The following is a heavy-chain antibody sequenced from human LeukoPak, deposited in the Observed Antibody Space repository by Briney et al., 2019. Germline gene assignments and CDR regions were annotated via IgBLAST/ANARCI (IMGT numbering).Heavy chain of an antibody. CDR3: AREPGILGATTIRFFDY. V-gene: IGHV6-1*01. CDR1: GDSVSADNTA. Sequence: SQTLSLTCAISGDSVSADNTAWNWIRQSPSRGLEWLGRTYYRSKWYHDYAVSVKSRLTINPDTSKDQFSLQLNSVTPEDTAVYYCAREPGILGATTIRFFDYWGQGTQVTVSS. J-gene: IGHJ4*02. D-gene: IGHD1-26*01. CDR2: TYYRSKWYH.